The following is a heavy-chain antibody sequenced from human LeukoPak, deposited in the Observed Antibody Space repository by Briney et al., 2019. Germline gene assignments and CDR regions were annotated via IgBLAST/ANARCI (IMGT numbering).Heavy chain of an antibody. D-gene: IGHD4-17*01. CDR1: GGTFSSYA. V-gene: IGHV1-8*02. CDR2: MNPNSGNT. J-gene: IGHJ4*02. CDR3: ARERVDYGDLVLFDY. Sequence: ASVKVSCKASGGTFSSYAISWVRQATGQGLEWMGWMNPNSGNTGYAQKFQGRVTMTRNTSISTAYMELSSLRSEDTAVYYCARERVDYGDLVLFDYWGQGTLVTVSS.